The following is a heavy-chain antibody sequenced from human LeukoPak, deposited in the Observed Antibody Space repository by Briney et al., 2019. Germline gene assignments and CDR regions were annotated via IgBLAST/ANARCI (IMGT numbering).Heavy chain of an antibody. J-gene: IGHJ4*02. V-gene: IGHV4-59*01. CDR1: GGSISSYY. Sequence: PSETLSLTCAVSGGSISSYYWSWIRQPPGKGLEWIGYIYYSGSTNYNPSLKSRVTISVDTSKNQFSLKLSSVTAADTAMYYCALERRGYFDYWGQGTLVTVSS. CDR2: IYYSGST. D-gene: IGHD1-1*01. CDR3: ALERRGYFDY.